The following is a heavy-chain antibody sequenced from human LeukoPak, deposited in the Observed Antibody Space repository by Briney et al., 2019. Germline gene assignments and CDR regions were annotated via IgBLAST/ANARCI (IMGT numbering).Heavy chain of an antibody. CDR1: GFTFSSYA. CDR2: ISGSGGST. J-gene: IGHJ4*02. CDR3: AKVVKYYDSSGYLDY. V-gene: IGHV3-23*01. Sequence: GGSLRLSCAASGFTFSSYAMSWVRQAPGKGLEWVSAISGSGGSTYYADSVKGRFTISRDNSKNTLYLQMNSLRAEDTAVYYCAKVVKYYDSSGYLDYWGQGTLVTVSS. D-gene: IGHD3-22*01.